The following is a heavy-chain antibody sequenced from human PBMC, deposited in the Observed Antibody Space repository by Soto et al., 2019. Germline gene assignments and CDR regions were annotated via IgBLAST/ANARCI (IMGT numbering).Heavy chain of an antibody. CDR3: ARVGMVRGAQRYFDY. Sequence: PSETLSLTCTVSGGPFSRGGYYWSWIRQHPGKGLECIGYIFYTGSTYYNPTLKSRVTMSVDTSKRQFSLNLSSLTAADTAVYYCARVGMVRGAQRYFDYWGQGTLVTVPS. D-gene: IGHD3-10*01. J-gene: IGHJ4*02. CDR1: GGPFSRGGYY. V-gene: IGHV4-31*03. CDR2: IFYTGST.